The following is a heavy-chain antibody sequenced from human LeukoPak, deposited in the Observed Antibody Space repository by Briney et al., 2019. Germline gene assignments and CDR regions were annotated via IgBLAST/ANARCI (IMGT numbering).Heavy chain of an antibody. V-gene: IGHV3-23*01. CDR1: GFSFKTYA. CDR2: ITGRASST. CDR3: AKSSAGSYAGNFDS. J-gene: IGHJ4*02. D-gene: IGHD3-16*01. Sequence: GGSLRLSCAASGFSFKTYAMSWVRQAPGKGLEWVSGITGRASSTYHADSVKGRFTISRDNSKNILYLQLTSLRAEDTALYFCAKSSAGSYAGNFDSWGQGTLVTVSS.